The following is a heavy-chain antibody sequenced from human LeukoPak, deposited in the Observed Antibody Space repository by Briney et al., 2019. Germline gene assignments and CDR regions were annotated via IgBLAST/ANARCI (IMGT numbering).Heavy chain of an antibody. Sequence: PGGSLRLSCAASGFTFSSYGMHWVRQAPGKGLEWVSFIRYDGSNKYYADSVNGRFTISRDNSKNTLFLQMNSLRAEDTAAYYCAKDSHRGYSYGQHYYFDYWGQGTLVTVSS. CDR2: IRYDGSNK. V-gene: IGHV3-30*02. J-gene: IGHJ4*02. D-gene: IGHD5-18*01. CDR3: AKDSHRGYSYGQHYYFDY. CDR1: GFTFSSYG.